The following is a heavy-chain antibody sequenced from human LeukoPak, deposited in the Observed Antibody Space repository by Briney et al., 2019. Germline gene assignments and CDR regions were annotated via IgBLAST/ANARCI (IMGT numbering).Heavy chain of an antibody. D-gene: IGHD1-26*01. J-gene: IGHJ4*02. V-gene: IGHV4-59*12. CDR1: GGSIISYY. CDR3: ARGAQNPDY. Sequence: PSETLSLTCTVSGGSIISYYCSWIRQPPGKGLEWIGYIYYSGSTNYNPSLKSRVTISVDTSKNQFSLKLSSVTAADTAVYYCARGAQNPDYWGQGTLVTVSS. CDR2: IYYSGST.